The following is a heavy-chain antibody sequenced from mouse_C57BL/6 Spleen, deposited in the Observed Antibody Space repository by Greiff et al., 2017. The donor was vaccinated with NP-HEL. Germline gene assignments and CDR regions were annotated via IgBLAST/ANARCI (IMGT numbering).Heavy chain of an antibody. Sequence: QVQLQQSGAELVRPGASVKLSCKASGYTFTDYYINWVKQRPGQGLEWIARIYPGSGNTYYNEKFKGKATLTAEESSSTAYMQLSSLTSEDSAVYFCARGGGNWYFDVWGTGTTVTVSS. J-gene: IGHJ1*03. D-gene: IGHD1-1*01. CDR3: ARGGGNWYFDV. CDR2: IYPGSGNT. V-gene: IGHV1-76*01. CDR1: GYTFTDYY.